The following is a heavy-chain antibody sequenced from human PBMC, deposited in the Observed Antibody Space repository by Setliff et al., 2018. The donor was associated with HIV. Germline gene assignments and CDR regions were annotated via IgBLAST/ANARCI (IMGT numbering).Heavy chain of an antibody. J-gene: IGHJ4*02. D-gene: IGHD3-9*01. CDR3: VRGYDVLIGSPDS. CDR2: ITWRSDSI. CDR1: GFTFTSHS. V-gene: IGHV3-9*01. Sequence: PGGSLRLSCVTSGFTFTSHSMNWVRLRPGKGLAWVSGITWRSDSIAYVDTVMGRFTTSRDNAKNSRYLQMSSLKPEDTAFYYCVRGYDVLIGSPDSWGQGTLVTVSS.